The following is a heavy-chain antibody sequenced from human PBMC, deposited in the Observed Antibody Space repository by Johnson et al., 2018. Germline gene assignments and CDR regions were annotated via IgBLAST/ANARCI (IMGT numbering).Heavy chain of an antibody. CDR2: ISGSGGST. CDR3: AKPLRSGYAYFSYGMDV. V-gene: IGHV3-23*04. Sequence: VQLVESGGGLVQPGGSLRLSCAASGFTFSSYAMSWVRQAPGKGLEWVSAISGSGGSTYYADSVKGRFTISRDNSKNTLYLQMNSLRAEEAAVNYWAKPLRSGYAYFSYGMDVWGPGPPVPDSS. J-gene: IGHJ6*02. D-gene: IGHD5-12*01. CDR1: GFTFSSYA.